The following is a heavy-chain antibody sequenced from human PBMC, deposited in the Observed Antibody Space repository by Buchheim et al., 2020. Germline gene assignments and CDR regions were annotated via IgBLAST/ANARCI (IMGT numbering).Heavy chain of an antibody. V-gene: IGHV3-23*01. CDR3: AKNSVHGDWPEY. J-gene: IGHJ4*02. D-gene: IGHD4-17*01. CDR1: GFSFATYA. CDR2: ISGGGDRT. Sequence: EVQLLESGGGLVQPGGSLRLSCAASGFSFATYAMSWVRQAPGKGLEWVSAISGGGDRTYFADSLKGRSTISRDNSRNTLYLQMNSLRVEDTAVYYCAKNSVHGDWPEYWGQGTL.